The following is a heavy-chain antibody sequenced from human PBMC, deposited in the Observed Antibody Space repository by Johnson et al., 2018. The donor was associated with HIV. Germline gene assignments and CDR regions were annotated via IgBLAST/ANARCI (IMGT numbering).Heavy chain of an antibody. CDR1: GFTFSSYA. CDR2: IWYDGSNK. J-gene: IGHJ3*02. Sequence: VQLVESGGGVVQPGRSLRLSCAASGFTFSSYAMHWVRQAPGKGLEWVAVIWYDGSNKYYADSVKGRFTISRDNSKNTLYLQMNSLRAEDTAVYYCASGRSYYLGGAFDIWGQGTMVTVSS. V-gene: IGHV3-33*08. D-gene: IGHD1-26*01. CDR3: ASGRSYYLGGAFDI.